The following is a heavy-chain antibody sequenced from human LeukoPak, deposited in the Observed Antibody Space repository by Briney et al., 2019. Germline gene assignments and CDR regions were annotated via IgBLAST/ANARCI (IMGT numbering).Heavy chain of an antibody. CDR2: IYFSGSP. V-gene: IGHV4-39*01. CDR3: TGLLHDSRGYYYFDY. D-gene: IGHD3-22*01. Sequence: SETLSHTCTVSGGSIISSSYYWGWIRQPPGKGLEWIGSIYFSGSPYHNPSLKSRVTMSVDTSKNQLSLKLSSVTAADTAVYFCTGLLHDSRGYYYFDYWGQGTLATVSS. J-gene: IGHJ4*02. CDR1: GGSIISSSYY.